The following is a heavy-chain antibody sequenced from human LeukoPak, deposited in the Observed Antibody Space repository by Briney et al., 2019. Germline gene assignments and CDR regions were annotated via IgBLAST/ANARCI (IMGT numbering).Heavy chain of an antibody. J-gene: IGHJ4*02. D-gene: IGHD3-10*01. Sequence: SETLSLTCAVYGGSFSGYYWSWIRQPPGKGLEWIGEINHSGSTNYNPSLKSRVTISVDTSKNQFSLKLSSVTAADTAVYYCARGIHYYGSGSPLEYWGQGTLVTVSS. V-gene: IGHV4-34*01. CDR1: GGSFSGYY. CDR2: INHSGST. CDR3: ARGIHYYGSGSPLEY.